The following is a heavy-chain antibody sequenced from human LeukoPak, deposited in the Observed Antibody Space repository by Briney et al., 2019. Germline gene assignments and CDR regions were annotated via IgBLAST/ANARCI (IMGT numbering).Heavy chain of an antibody. CDR1: GGTFSSYA. D-gene: IGHD2-21*02. Sequence: GASVKVSCKASGGTFSSYAISWVRQAPGQGLEWMGGIIPIFGTANYAQKFQGRVTITADESTSTAYMELSSLRSEDTAVYYCASMSAYCGGDCYYNWFDPWGQGTLVTVSS. CDR2: IIPIFGTA. J-gene: IGHJ5*02. CDR3: ASMSAYCGGDCYYNWFDP. V-gene: IGHV1-69*13.